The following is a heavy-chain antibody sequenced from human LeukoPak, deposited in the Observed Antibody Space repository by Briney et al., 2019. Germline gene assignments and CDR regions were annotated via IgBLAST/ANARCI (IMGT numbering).Heavy chain of an antibody. J-gene: IGHJ3*02. CDR3: ARDGPYDSGAFEI. CDR2: INHSGST. D-gene: IGHD3-22*01. Sequence: SETLSLTCTISGGSVSDYYWSWIRQPPGKGLEWIGEINHSGSTNYNPSLKSRVTISVDTSKNQFSLRLSSVTAADTARYYCARDGPYDSGAFEIWGQGTMVAVSS. V-gene: IGHV4-34*01. CDR1: GGSVSDYY.